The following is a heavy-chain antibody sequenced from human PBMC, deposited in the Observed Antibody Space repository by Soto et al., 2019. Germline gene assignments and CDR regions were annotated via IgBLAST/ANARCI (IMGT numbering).Heavy chain of an antibody. J-gene: IGHJ4*02. V-gene: IGHV3-23*01. CDR2: INANAIDT. CDR1: GFIFGNHG. Sequence: GSLRLSWAAAGFIFGNHGMTWVRQAPGRALEWVSTINANAIDTHYADSVKGRFTISRENSKSTLQLQMNSLRAEDTDIYYCVSWVSAHVDFWGPGTLVTVSS. CDR3: VSWVSAHVDF. D-gene: IGHD2-8*01.